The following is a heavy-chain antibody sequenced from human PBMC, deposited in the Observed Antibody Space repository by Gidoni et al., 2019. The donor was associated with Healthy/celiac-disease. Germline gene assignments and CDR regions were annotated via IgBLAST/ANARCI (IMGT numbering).Heavy chain of an antibody. CDR2: ISGSGDDT. CDR3: AKGWKQWPTDY. Sequence: EVQLLESGGGLVQPGGSLRLSCAASGFTFSFYAMTWVRQAPGKGLEWVSTISGSGDDTYYADSVKGRFTISRVNSKNSLYLQMNSLRAEDTAVYFCAKGWKQWPTDYWGQGTLVTVSS. J-gene: IGHJ4*02. D-gene: IGHD6-19*01. V-gene: IGHV3-23*01. CDR1: GFTFSFYA.